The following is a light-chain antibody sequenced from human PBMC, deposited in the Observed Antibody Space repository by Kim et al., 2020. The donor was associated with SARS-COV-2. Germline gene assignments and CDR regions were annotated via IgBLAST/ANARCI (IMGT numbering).Light chain of an antibody. Sequence: QSALTQPPSASGSPGQSVTISCTGTSSDVGGYKYVSWYQQHPGKAPKLMIYEVNKRPSGVPDRFSGSKSGNTASLTVSALQAEDEADYYCLSYAGIKHSAFVARTKFTAL. J-gene: IGLJ1*01. V-gene: IGLV2-8*01. CDR2: EVN. CDR3: LSYAGIKHSA. CDR1: SSDVGGYKY.